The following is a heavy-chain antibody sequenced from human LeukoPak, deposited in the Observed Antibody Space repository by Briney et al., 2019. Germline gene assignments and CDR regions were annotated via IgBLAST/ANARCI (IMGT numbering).Heavy chain of an antibody. CDR2: ITGSGDNT. Sequence: GGSLRLSCAASGFTFSGYAMSWVRQAPGKGLEWVSVITGSGDNTYYADSVRGRFTISRDNSKNTLYLQMNSLRAEDTAIYYCARHLIYSYIPFDNWGQGTRVTVSS. V-gene: IGHV3-23*01. D-gene: IGHD3-16*02. J-gene: IGHJ4*02. CDR3: ARHLIYSYIPFDN. CDR1: GFTFSGYA.